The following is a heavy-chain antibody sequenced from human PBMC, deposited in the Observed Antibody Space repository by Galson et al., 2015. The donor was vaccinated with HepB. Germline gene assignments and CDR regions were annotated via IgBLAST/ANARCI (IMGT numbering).Heavy chain of an antibody. CDR2: IIPMYDTT. Sequence: SVKVSCKASGGTFSNFGIIWVRQAPGQGLEWMGGIIPMYDTTNHAQKFQGRVTIGADESTNTADMELNGLKSEDTAIYYCARFRADSCSSISCHNWLDPWGQGTLVTVSS. J-gene: IGHJ5*02. CDR1: GGTFSNFG. CDR3: ARFRADSCSSISCHNWLDP. V-gene: IGHV1-69*13. D-gene: IGHD2-2*01.